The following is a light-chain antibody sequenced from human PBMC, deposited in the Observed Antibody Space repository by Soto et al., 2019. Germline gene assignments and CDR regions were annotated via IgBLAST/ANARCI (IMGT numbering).Light chain of an antibody. J-gene: IGKJ2*01. CDR3: QQSYSPPYT. CDR1: QRVDIY. Sequence: DIQMTQSPSSLSASVGDRVTITCRASQRVDIYLNWYQHTPGKAPKLLIYTASSLRTGVPSRFSGTASGTDFTLTIGSLQPDDFATYYCQQSYSPPYTFGQGNKLEI. CDR2: TAS. V-gene: IGKV1-39*01.